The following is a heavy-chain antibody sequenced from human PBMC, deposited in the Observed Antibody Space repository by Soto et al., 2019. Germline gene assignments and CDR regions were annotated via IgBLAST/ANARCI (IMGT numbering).Heavy chain of an antibody. V-gene: IGHV4-39*01. CDR2: IYYSGST. CDR1: GGSISSSSYY. Sequence: QLQLQESGPGLVKPSETLSLPCTVSGGSISSSSYYWGWLRQPPGKGLEWIGSIYYSGSTYCNPSLECQLTLSVDTSKSQFSPQRSSVTAANTAVYYCARRVWGSYRPSPNCDYWGQGTLVTVSS. CDR3: ARRVWGSYRPSPNCDY. J-gene: IGHJ4*02. D-gene: IGHD3-16*02.